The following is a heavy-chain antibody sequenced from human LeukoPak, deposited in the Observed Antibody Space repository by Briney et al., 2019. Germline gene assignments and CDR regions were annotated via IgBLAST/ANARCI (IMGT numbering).Heavy chain of an antibody. CDR3: VKEWVF. J-gene: IGHJ4*02. Sequence: GRSLRLSCAASGFTFSSYGMHWVRQAPGKGLEWVAVISYDGSNKYYADSVKGRFTISRDNSKNTLYLQMNSLRAEDTAVYYCVKEWVFWGQGTLVTVSS. V-gene: IGHV3-30*18. D-gene: IGHD6-13*01. CDR1: GFTFSSYG. CDR2: ISYDGSNK.